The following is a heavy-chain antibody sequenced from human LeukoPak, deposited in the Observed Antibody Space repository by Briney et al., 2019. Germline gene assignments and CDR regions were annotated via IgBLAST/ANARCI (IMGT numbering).Heavy chain of an antibody. J-gene: IGHJ4*02. CDR1: GFTFSSYA. D-gene: IGHD4-17*01. CDR2: IRGSGGST. CDR3: AKDGPYGDYVRSLDY. Sequence: GGSLRLSCAASGFTFSSYAMSWVRQAPGKGLEWVSAIRGSGGSTYYADSVKGRFTISRDNSKNTLYLQMNSLRAEDTAVYYCAKDGPYGDYVRSLDYWGQGTLVTVSS. V-gene: IGHV3-23*01.